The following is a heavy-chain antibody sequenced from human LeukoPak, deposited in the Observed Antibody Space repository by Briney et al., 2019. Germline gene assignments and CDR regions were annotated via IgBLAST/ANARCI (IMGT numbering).Heavy chain of an antibody. CDR3: AREGYSYGFDY. J-gene: IGHJ4*02. V-gene: IGHV1-69*06. Sequence: SVKVSCKASGGTFSSYAISWVRQAPGQGLEWMGGIIPIFGTANCAQKFQGRVTITADKSTSTAYMELSSLRSEDTAVYYCAREGYSYGFDYWGQGTLVTVSS. CDR2: IIPIFGTA. D-gene: IGHD5-18*01. CDR1: GGTFSSYA.